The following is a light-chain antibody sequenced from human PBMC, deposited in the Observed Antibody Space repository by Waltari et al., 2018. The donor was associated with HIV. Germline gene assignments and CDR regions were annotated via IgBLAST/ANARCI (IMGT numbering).Light chain of an antibody. V-gene: IGLV1-51*02. CDR3: VTWDSTLSFVV. J-gene: IGLJ2*01. Sequence: QSVLTQPPSVSAAPGQKVTISCSGTISNIGNNYVSWYQHFPGTAPNLLINENNKRPSGIPDRFCASKSVTSAALGITGLQTGDEADYYCVTWDSTLSFVVCGGGTKVTVL. CDR1: ISNIGNNY. CDR2: ENN.